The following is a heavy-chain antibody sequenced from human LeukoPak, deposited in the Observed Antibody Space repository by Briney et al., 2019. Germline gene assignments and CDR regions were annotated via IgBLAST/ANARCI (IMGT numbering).Heavy chain of an antibody. CDR3: ARDSGDYYGSGSRFDP. J-gene: IGHJ5*02. Sequence: GASVKVFCKASGYRFTGYYIHWVRQAPGQGLEWMGWINPNNGGTNYAQKFQGRVTMARDTSITTTYMELSSLRSDDTAVYYCARDSGDYYGSGSRFDPWGQGTLVTVSS. CDR1: GYRFTGYY. V-gene: IGHV1-2*02. D-gene: IGHD3-10*01. CDR2: INPNNGGT.